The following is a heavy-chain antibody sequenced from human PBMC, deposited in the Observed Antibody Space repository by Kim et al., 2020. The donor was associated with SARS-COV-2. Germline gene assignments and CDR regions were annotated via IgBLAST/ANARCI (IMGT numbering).Heavy chain of an antibody. Sequence: GGSLRLSCAASGFTFSSYAMSWVRQAPGKGLEWVSAISGSGGSTYYADSVKGRFTISRDNSKNTLYLQMNSLRAEDTAVYYCARAVGATPGGMDVWGQGTTVTVSS. CDR2: ISGSGGST. CDR1: GFTFSSYA. V-gene: IGHV3-23*01. D-gene: IGHD1-26*01. J-gene: IGHJ6*02. CDR3: ARAVGATPGGMDV.